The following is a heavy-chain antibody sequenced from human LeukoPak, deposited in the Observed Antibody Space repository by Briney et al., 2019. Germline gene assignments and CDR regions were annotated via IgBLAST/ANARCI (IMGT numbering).Heavy chain of an antibody. D-gene: IGHD3-10*01. CDR2: INYGGTT. Sequence: SETLYLTCNVSGGSISSGDYYWSWIRQPPGKGLEWIVNINYGGTTYYNPSLKSRVTISVDTSKHQFSLKLSSVTAADTAVYYCARDLYGSGSSYFDYWGQGTLVTVSS. J-gene: IGHJ4*02. V-gene: IGHV4-30-4*01. CDR1: GGSISSGDYY. CDR3: ARDLYGSGSSYFDY.